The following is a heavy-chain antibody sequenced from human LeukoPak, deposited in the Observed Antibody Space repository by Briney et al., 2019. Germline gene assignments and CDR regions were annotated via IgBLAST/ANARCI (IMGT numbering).Heavy chain of an antibody. D-gene: IGHD6-13*01. V-gene: IGHV4-59*01. Sequence: PSETLSLTCTVSGDSISNYYWTWIRQPPGKGLEWIGYIHSSGNTNSNPSLKSRVTISLDTSKNQFSLKLNSVTAADTAVYFCARALITSWYSDFDYWGQGTLVTVSS. CDR3: ARALITSWYSDFDY. CDR1: GDSISNYY. CDR2: IHSSGNT. J-gene: IGHJ4*02.